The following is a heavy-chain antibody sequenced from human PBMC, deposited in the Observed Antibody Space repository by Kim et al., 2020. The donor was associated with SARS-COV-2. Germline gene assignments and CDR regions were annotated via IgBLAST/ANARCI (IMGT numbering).Heavy chain of an antibody. D-gene: IGHD6-13*01. V-gene: IGHV4-59*01. CDR3: ARDSGVAAAPRRYYYYGMDV. CDR2: IYYSGST. J-gene: IGHJ6*02. Sequence: SETLSLTCTVSGGSISSYYWSWIRQPPGKGLEWIGYIYYSGSTNYNPSLKSRVTISVDTSKNQFSLKLSSVTAADTAVYYCARDSGVAAAPRRYYYYGMDVWGQGTTVTVSS. CDR1: GGSISSYY.